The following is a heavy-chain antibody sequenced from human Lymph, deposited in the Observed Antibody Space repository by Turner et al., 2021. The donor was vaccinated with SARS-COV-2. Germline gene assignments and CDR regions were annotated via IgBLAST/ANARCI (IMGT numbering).Heavy chain of an antibody. CDR1: GFTFSSYG. J-gene: IGHJ4*02. CDR3: ARGSGAGDY. CDR2: IWCDGSNK. V-gene: IGHV3-33*01. Sequence: QVQLLDSGGGVVKPGRSLRLPCAASGFTFSSYGMLWVRQAPGKGLEWVAVIWCDGSNKYYADSGKGRFTISRDNSKNTLYLQMNSLRAEDTALYYCARGSGAGDYWGQGTLVTVSS. D-gene: IGHD7-27*01.